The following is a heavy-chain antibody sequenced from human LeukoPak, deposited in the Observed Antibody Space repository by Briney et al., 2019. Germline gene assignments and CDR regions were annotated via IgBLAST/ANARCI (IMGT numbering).Heavy chain of an antibody. V-gene: IGHV1-2*02. J-gene: IGHJ4*02. D-gene: IGHD3-22*01. Sequence: ASVKVSCKASGYTFTGYYMHWVRQAPGQGLEWMGWINPNSGGTNYAQKFQGRVTMTRDTSISTAYMELSRLRSDDTAVYYCARDLARYYYDSSGYDYWGQGTLVTVSS. CDR3: ARDLARYYYDSSGYDY. CDR2: INPNSGGT. CDR1: GYTFTGYY.